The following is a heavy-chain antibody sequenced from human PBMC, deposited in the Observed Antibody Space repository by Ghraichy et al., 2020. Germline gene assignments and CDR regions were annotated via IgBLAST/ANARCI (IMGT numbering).Heavy chain of an antibody. J-gene: IGHJ1*01. CDR2: IYNSGSP. Sequence: SETLSLTCNVSGVSISSGGYQWSWIRQSPGKGLEWIGYIYNSGSPSYNRSLKSRLTISVDLSKNVFSLKLTSVTAADTAVYYCARGFDYVDFQSWGQGTLVPVSS. CDR3: ARGFDYVDFQS. CDR1: GVSISSGGYQ. V-gene: IGHV4-31*03. D-gene: IGHD4-17*01.